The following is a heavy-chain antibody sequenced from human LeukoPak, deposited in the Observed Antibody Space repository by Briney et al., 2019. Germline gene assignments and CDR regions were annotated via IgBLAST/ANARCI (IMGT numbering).Heavy chain of an antibody. CDR2: ISWNSGSI. CDR1: GFTFDDYA. D-gene: IGHD3-10*01. J-gene: IGHJ4*02. CDR3: AKGITMVRGPLGY. Sequence: PGGSLRLSCAASGFTFDDYAMHWVRQAPGKGLEWVSGISWNSGSIGYADSVKGRFTISRDNAKNSLYLQMNSLRAEDTALYYCAKGITMVRGPLGYWGQGTLVTVSS. V-gene: IGHV3-9*01.